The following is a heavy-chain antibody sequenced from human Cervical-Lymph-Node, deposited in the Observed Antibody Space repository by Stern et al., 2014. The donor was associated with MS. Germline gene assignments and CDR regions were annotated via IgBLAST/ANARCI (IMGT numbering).Heavy chain of an antibody. J-gene: IGHJ4*02. D-gene: IGHD4-17*01. CDR3: ANETRIDYVLDY. V-gene: IGHV1-2*02. CDR2: IDPNSGVT. CDR1: GYTFTGYY. Sequence: QVQLVQSVAEVRKPGASVKVSCKASGYTFTGYYLHWVRQAPGQGLEWMGWIDPNSGVTNYAQKFQGRVTMTRDTSISTAYMELSRLRSDDTAMYYCANETRIDYVLDYWGQGTLVTVSS.